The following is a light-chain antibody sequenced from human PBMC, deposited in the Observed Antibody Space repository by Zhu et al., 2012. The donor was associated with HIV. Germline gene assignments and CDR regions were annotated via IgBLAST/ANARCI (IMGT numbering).Light chain of an antibody. V-gene: IGKV1-27*01. Sequence: DIQMTQSPSSLSASVGDRVTITCRASEGIYNYLAWYQEKPGKVPELLIYSVSTLQSGVPSRFSGSGSGTHFTLTISSLQPEDVATYYCLKYMNAPWTFGQGTKAEIK. CDR3: LKYMNAPWT. J-gene: IGKJ1*01. CDR1: EGIYNY. CDR2: SVS.